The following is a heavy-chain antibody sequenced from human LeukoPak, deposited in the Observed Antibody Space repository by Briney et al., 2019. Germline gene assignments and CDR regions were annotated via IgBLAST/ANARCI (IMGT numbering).Heavy chain of an antibody. CDR2: ISGSGGST. V-gene: IGHV3-23*01. Sequence: GSLRLSCAASGFTFSSYAMSWVRQAPGKGLEWVSAISGSGGSTYYADSVKGRFTISRDNSKNMLYLQMNSLRAEDTAVYYCAKASAMIVVVSKHFDYWGQGTLVTVSS. D-gene: IGHD3-22*01. CDR3: AKASAMIVVVSKHFDY. J-gene: IGHJ4*02. CDR1: GFTFSSYA.